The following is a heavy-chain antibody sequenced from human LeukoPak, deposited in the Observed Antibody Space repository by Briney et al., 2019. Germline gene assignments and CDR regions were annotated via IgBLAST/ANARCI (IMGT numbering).Heavy chain of an antibody. CDR3: ARVSSGWYRTLDY. V-gene: IGHV1-69*06. CDR1: GGTFSSYA. D-gene: IGHD6-19*01. J-gene: IGHJ4*02. Sequence: SVKVSSTASGGTFSSYAISWVRQAPGQGLEWMGGIIPIFGTANYAQKFQGRVTITADKSTSTAYMELSSLRSEDTAVYYCARVSSGWYRTLDYWGQGTLVTVSS. CDR2: IIPIFGTA.